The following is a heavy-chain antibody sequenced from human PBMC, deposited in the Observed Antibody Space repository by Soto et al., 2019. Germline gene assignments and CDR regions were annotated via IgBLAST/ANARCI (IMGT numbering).Heavy chain of an antibody. Sequence: PSETLSLTCAVYGGSFSGYYWTWIRQPPGTGLEWIGEINHSGSTNYNPSLKSRVTISVDTSKNQFSLKLSSVTAADTAVYYCARSITMVRGVIKAIYYYYGMDVWVQGTTVT. CDR2: INHSGST. V-gene: IGHV4-34*01. J-gene: IGHJ6*02. CDR3: ARSITMVRGVIKAIYYYYGMDV. D-gene: IGHD3-10*01. CDR1: GGSFSGYY.